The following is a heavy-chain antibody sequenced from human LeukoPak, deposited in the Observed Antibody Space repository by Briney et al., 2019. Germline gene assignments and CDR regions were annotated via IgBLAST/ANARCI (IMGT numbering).Heavy chain of an antibody. Sequence: ASVKVSCKASGYTFTGYYMHWVRQAPGQGLEWMGWINPNSGGTNYAQKFQGRVTMTRDTSISTAYMELSRLRSDDTAVYYCARMVAARPGGSASSWFDPWGQGTLVTVSS. CDR3: ARMVAARPGGSASSWFDP. CDR2: INPNSGGT. CDR1: GYTFTGYY. J-gene: IGHJ5*02. D-gene: IGHD6-6*01. V-gene: IGHV1-2*02.